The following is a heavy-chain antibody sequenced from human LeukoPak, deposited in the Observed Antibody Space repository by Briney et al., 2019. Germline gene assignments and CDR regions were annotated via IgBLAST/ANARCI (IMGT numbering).Heavy chain of an antibody. V-gene: IGHV3-48*04. Sequence: PGGSLRLSCAASGFTFSSYGMHWVRQAPGKGLEWVSYISSSGSTIYYADSVKGRFTISRDNAKNSLYLQMNSLRAEDTAVYYCARETMVRGVIRWYNWFDPWGQGTLVTVSS. J-gene: IGHJ5*02. D-gene: IGHD3-10*01. CDR3: ARETMVRGVIRWYNWFDP. CDR2: ISSSGSTI. CDR1: GFTFSSYG.